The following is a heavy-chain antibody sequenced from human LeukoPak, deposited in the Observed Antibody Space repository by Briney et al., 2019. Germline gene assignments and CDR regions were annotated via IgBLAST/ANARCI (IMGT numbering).Heavy chain of an antibody. CDR3: AGMRITTPTVRTLDY. D-gene: IGHD1-14*01. J-gene: IGHJ4*02. CDR2: IYYSGST. CDR1: GGSISSSSYY. Sequence: SETLSLTCTVSGGSISSSSYYWGWIRQPPGKGLEWIGTIYYSGSTYYNPSLKSRVTISVDTSKNQFSLKLSSVTAADTAVYYCAGMRITTPTVRTLDYWGQGALVTVSS. V-gene: IGHV4-39*07.